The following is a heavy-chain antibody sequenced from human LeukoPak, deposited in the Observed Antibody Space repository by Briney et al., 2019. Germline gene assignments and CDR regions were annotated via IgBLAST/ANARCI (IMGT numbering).Heavy chain of an antibody. V-gene: IGHV4-59*01. J-gene: IGHJ4*02. CDR1: GASISTYY. CDR2: LYSRGSP. Sequence: PSETLSLTCTVSGASISTYYWSWIRQPPGKGLEWIGYLYSRGSPNYNPSLKRRVTISVDTSKNHFSLTLSSVTAADTAVYYCARVGDGNFDYWGQGTLVTVSS. CDR3: ARVGDGNFDY.